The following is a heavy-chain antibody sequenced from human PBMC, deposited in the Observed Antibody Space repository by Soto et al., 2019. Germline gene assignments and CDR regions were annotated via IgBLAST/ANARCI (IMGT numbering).Heavy chain of an antibody. V-gene: IGHV1-69*08. J-gene: IGHJ4*02. CDR2: VIPNLGVT. CDR1: GGTLSSYT. CDR3: ARDKEYCSDTSCPDFDY. Sequence: QVQLVQSGAEVKKPGSSVKVSCKASGGTLSSYTFSWVRQAPGQGLEWMGRVIPNLGVTNYAKKFQGSFTIVVDTSPRTDYMEMHSLRYEAQAVYYCARDKEYCSDTSCPDFDYWGQGTLVTVSS. D-gene: IGHD2-15*01.